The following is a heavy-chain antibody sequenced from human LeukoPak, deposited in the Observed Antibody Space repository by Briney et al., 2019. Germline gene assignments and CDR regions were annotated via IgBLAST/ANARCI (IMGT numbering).Heavy chain of an antibody. V-gene: IGHV3-21*01. CDR2: VGTTSSQS. CDR1: GFTFIHYG. CDR3: ARDGQTNSMDV. Sequence: PGGSLRLSCAASGFTFIHYGMNWVRRAPGKGLEWVAAVGTTSSQSSFRDSVKGRFTISRDNARNSMYLQMNSLRVEDPGVYYCARDGQTNSMDVWGQGTTVTVSS. J-gene: IGHJ6*02. D-gene: IGHD1-7*01.